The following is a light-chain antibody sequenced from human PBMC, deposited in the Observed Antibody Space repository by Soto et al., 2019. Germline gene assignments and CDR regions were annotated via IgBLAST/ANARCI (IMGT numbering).Light chain of an antibody. CDR1: QSINGY. V-gene: IGKV1-39*01. Sequence: DIQMTQSPSSLSASVGERVTITCRASQSINGYLTWYQQKPGKAPNLLIYGASSLQSGVPSSFSGSRSGTHFTLTISSLQPEDFATYYCQQSYSTPRTFGQGTTVEIK. CDR2: GAS. J-gene: IGKJ1*01. CDR3: QQSYSTPRT.